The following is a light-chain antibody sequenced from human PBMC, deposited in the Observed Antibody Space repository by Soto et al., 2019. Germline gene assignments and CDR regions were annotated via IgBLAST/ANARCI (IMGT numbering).Light chain of an antibody. V-gene: IGLV2-14*01. Sequence: QSVLTQPASVSGSPGQTITISCTGTSSDVGAYNYVSWYQQHPGKAPKLMIYEVSNRPSGVSDRFSGSKSGNTVSLTISGLQAADEADYYCSSKRTTASLVFGTGTKVTVL. CDR3: SSKRTTASLV. J-gene: IGLJ1*01. CDR2: EVS. CDR1: SSDVGAYNY.